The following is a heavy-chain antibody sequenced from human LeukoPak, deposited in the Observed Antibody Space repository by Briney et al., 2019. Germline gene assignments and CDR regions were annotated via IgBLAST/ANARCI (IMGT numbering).Heavy chain of an antibody. CDR2: ISGSSSTI. V-gene: IGHV3-48*02. CDR3: ARDDYGGLGLDC. D-gene: IGHD4-17*01. J-gene: IGHJ4*02. Sequence: PGGSLRLSCAASGFTFSSYSMNWVRRAPGKGLEWVSYISGSSSTIYYADSVKGRFTISRDNGKNSLNLQMNSLRDEDTAVYYCARDDYGGLGLDCWGQGTLVTVSS. CDR1: GFTFSSYS.